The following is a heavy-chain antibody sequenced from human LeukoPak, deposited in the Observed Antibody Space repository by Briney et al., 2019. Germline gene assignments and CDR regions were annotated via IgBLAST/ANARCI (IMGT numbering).Heavy chain of an antibody. J-gene: IGHJ4*02. D-gene: IGHD3-10*01. CDR1: GGSISPYY. CDR3: ARAGHGSGSSVDY. V-gene: IGHV4-4*07. CDR2: IYTSGNS. Sequence: SETLSLTCTVSGGSISPYYWSWIRQPAGKGLEWIGRIYTSGNSNYNPSLKRRVTISVDTSKNQFSLKLASVTAADTAVYYCARAGHGSGSSVDYWGQGTLVTVSS.